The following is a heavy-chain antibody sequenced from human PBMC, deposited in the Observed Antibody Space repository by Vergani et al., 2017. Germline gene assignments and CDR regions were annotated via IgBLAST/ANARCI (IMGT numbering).Heavy chain of an antibody. D-gene: IGHD6-6*01. Sequence: QVQLVQSGAEVKKPGASVKVSCKASGYTFTSYDINWVRQATGQGLEWMGWMNPNSGNTGYAQKFQGRVTMTRNTSISTAYMELSSLRSEDTAVYYCARDPSIAARGYYYYYMDVWGKGTTVTVSS. V-gene: IGHV1-8*01. CDR3: ARDPSIAARGYYYYYMDV. CDR1: GYTFTSYD. J-gene: IGHJ6*03. CDR2: MNPNSGNT.